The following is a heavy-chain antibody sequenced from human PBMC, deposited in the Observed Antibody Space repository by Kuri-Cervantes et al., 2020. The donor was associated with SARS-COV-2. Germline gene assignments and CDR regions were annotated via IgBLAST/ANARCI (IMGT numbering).Heavy chain of an antibody. CDR1: GFTFSSYS. J-gene: IGHJ6*03. V-gene: IGHV3-21*01. D-gene: IGHD3-3*01. CDR2: ISCNSSNI. CDR3: ARDKYEFAAYPYYMDV. Sequence: GGSLRLSCTASGFTFSSYSMIWVRQAPGKGLEWVSSISCNSSNIYYADSVKGRFTISRDNAKNSMYLQMNSLRAEDTAVYYCARDKYEFAAYPYYMDVWGKGTTVTVSS.